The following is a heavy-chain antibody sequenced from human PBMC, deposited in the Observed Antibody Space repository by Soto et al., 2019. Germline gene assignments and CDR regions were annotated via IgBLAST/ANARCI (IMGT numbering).Heavy chain of an antibody. V-gene: IGHV4-39*01. CDR1: DGSISSSSCY. CDR3: ASRTLGP. Sequence: SLIQSVPCSVADGSISSSSCYWGWIRQPPGKGLEWIGSIYYSGSTYYNPSLKSRVTISVDTSKNQFSLKLSSVTAADTAVYYCASRTLGPWGQGTLVTVSS. CDR2: IYYSGST. D-gene: IGHD1-7*01. J-gene: IGHJ5*02.